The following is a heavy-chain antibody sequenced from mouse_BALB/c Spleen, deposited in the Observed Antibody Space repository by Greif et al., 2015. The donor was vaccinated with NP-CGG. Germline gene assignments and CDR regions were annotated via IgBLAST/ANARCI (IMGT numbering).Heavy chain of an antibody. Sequence: VQLVESGPGLVQPSQSLSITCTVSGFSLTSYGVHWVRQSPGKGLEWLGVIWSGGSTDYNAAFISRLSISKDNSKSQVFFKMNSLQANDTAIYYCARNWYYFDYWGQGTTLTVSS. J-gene: IGHJ2*01. CDR2: IWSGGST. CDR1: GFSLTSYG. CDR3: ARNWYYFDY. V-gene: IGHV2-2*02.